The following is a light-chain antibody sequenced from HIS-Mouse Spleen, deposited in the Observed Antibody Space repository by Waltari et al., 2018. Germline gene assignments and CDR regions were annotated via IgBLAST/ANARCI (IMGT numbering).Light chain of an antibody. Sequence: DIVMTQSPLSLPVTPGEPASISFSSSQSLLHSNGYNYLDWYLQKPGQSPQLLIYLGSNRASGVPDRFSGSGSDTDFTLKISRVEAEDVGVYYCMQALQTPRTFGQGTKLEIK. V-gene: IGKV2-28*01. J-gene: IGKJ2*01. CDR3: MQALQTPRT. CDR1: QSLLHSNGYNY. CDR2: LGS.